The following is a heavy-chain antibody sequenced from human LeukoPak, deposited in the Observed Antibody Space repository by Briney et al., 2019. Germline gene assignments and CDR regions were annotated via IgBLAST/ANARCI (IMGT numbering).Heavy chain of an antibody. CDR1: GFIFSSYA. J-gene: IGHJ6*04. CDR2: ISESGCST. CDR3: AKNRTGPFGVLRDV. D-gene: IGHD3-16*01. Sequence: GWSLRLSCAASGFIFSSYAMSWVRQAPGKGLDWVSGISESGCSTYYADSVKGRFTISRDNFKNAVHLQMNSLRVEDTAVYYSAKNRTGPFGVLRDVWGKGTTVTVSS. V-gene: IGHV3-23*01.